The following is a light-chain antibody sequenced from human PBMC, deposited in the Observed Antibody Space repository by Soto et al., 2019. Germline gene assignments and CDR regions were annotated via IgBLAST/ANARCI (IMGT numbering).Light chain of an antibody. J-gene: IGKJ1*01. CDR2: GAS. V-gene: IGKV3-20*01. Sequence: EIVLTQSPGTLSLSPGERATLSCRASQSVSSSYLAWYQQKPGQAPRLLIYGASSRATGIPDGFRGSGSGTDFTLTISRLEPEDFAVYYCQQYGSSPWTFGQGTKVEIK. CDR1: QSVSSSY. CDR3: QQYGSSPWT.